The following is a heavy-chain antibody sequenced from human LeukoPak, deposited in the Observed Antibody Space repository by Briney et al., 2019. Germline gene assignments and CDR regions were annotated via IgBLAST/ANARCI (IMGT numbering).Heavy chain of an antibody. CDR1: GGSISSSSYY. V-gene: IGHV4-39*07. Sequence: SETLSLTCTVSGGSISSSSYYWGWIRQPPGKGLELIGSIYYSGSTYYNPSLKSRVTISVDTSKNQFSLKLSSVTAADTAVYYCARGGLGSSGYYAFDIWGQGTMVTVSS. D-gene: IGHD3-22*01. CDR3: ARGGLGSSGYYAFDI. CDR2: IYYSGST. J-gene: IGHJ3*02.